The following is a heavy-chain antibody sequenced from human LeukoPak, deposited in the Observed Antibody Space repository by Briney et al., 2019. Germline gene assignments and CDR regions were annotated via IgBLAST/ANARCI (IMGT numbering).Heavy chain of an antibody. CDR3: AREGIAARYFYY. D-gene: IGHD6-6*01. V-gene: IGHV1-69*13. CDR2: IIPIFGTA. CDR1: GGTFSSYA. J-gene: IGHJ4*02. Sequence: SVKVSCKASGGTFSSYAISWVRQAPGQGLEWMGGIIPIFGTANYAQKFQGRVTITADESTSTAYMELSSLRSEDTAVYYCAREGIAARYFYYWGQGTLVTVSS.